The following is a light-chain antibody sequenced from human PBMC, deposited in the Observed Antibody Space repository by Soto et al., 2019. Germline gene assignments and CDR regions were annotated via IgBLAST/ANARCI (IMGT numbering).Light chain of an antibody. Sequence: IVMTQSPATLSVSPGERATLSCRASQSVSNNYLAWYQQKPGQAPRLLIYGASNRATGIPDRFSGSGSGTDFTLTISRLEPEDFAVYYCQQYGSSGTFGQGTKV. CDR3: QQYGSSGT. CDR2: GAS. V-gene: IGKV3-20*01. J-gene: IGKJ1*01. CDR1: QSVSNNY.